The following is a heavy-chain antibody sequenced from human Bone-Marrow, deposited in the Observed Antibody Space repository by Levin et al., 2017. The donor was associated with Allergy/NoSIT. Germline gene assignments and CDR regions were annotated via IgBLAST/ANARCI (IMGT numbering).Heavy chain of an antibody. J-gene: IGHJ4*02. D-gene: IGHD2-2*01. V-gene: IGHV3-23*01. Sequence: PGGSLRLSCAASGFTFSSYAMNWVRQAPGKGLEWVSSITGSGDGTFYADSVKGRFTISRDNSKNTVYLQMNSLRAEDTAVYYCPKGCSNSGCYTSEYWGQGTLVTVS. CDR1: GFTFSSYA. CDR2: ITGSGDGT. CDR3: PKGCSNSGCYTSEY.